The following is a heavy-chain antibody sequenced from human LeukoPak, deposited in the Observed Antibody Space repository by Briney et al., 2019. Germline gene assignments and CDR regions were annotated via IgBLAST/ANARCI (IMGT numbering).Heavy chain of an antibody. CDR2: MYHRGST. V-gene: IGHV4-38-2*02. D-gene: IGHD3-22*01. J-gene: IGHJ4*02. CDR3: AREPGYYDSSGYHYFDY. Sequence: SETLSLTCAVSGYSISSGYYWGWIRQSPGKGLEWIGSMYHRGSTYYNPSLKSRVTISVDTSKNQFSLKLSSVTAAGTAVYYCAREPGYYDSSGYHYFDYWGQGTLVTVSS. CDR1: GYSISSGYY.